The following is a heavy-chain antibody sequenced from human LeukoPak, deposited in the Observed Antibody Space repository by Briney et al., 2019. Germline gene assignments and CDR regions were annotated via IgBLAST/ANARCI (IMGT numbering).Heavy chain of an antibody. Sequence: ASVKVSCKASGYTFTCYDINWVRQATGQGLEWMGWMNPNSGNTGYAQKFQSRVTITRNTSISTAYMELSSLRSEDTAVYYCARSYGVTRGFDPWGQGTLVTVSS. V-gene: IGHV1-8*03. D-gene: IGHD4-17*01. CDR1: GYTFTCYD. J-gene: IGHJ5*02. CDR2: MNPNSGNT. CDR3: ARSYGVTRGFDP.